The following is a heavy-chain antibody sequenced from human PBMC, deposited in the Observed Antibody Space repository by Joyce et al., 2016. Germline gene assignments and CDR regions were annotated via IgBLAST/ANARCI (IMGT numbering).Heavy chain of an antibody. J-gene: IGHJ4*02. CDR3: ARDGGMVRGVLML. Sequence: QEQLQESGPGLVKPSQTLSLTCSVSGGSISSGGYYWTWIRQFPGKGLECLGYIYHTGSTLYNPSLKSRLRMSVDTSMNQCSLRLTSVTAADTAVYYCARDGGMVRGVLMLWGQGTLVTVSS. CDR1: GGSISSGGYY. V-gene: IGHV4-31*03. CDR2: IYHTGST. D-gene: IGHD3-10*01.